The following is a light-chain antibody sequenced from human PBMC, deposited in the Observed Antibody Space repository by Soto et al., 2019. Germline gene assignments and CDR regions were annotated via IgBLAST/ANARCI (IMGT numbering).Light chain of an antibody. Sequence: QSVLTQPASVSGSPGQSITISCTGSSADIGSHDYVSWYQQRPGKVPKLIIYEVSKRPSGASDRFSGSKSGNAAYLSISGLQPEDEADYYCNSYTTTSALVFGTGTKVTVL. CDR3: NSYTTTSALV. V-gene: IGLV2-14*01. J-gene: IGLJ1*01. CDR1: SADIGSHDY. CDR2: EVS.